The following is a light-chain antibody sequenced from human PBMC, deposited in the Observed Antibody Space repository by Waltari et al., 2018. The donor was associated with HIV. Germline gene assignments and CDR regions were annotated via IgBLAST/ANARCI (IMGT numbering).Light chain of an antibody. CDR3: QQYVTTPPT. V-gene: IGKV4-1*01. Sequence: DIVMTQSPDSLAVSLGERATISCKSSRTVLFSPNNQNYLAGYQQKPGQPPQVPVYWASTRESWVPDRVRGSGSGTDFTLTTSSLQPEDVALYYCQQYVTTPPTFGQGTKVEIK. J-gene: IGKJ1*01. CDR1: RTVLFSPNNQNY. CDR2: WAS.